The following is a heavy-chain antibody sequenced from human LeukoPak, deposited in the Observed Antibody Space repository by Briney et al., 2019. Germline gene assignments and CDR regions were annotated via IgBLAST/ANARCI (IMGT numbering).Heavy chain of an antibody. CDR2: IWYDGSNK. V-gene: IGHV3-33*01. CDR1: GFTFSSYG. J-gene: IGHJ4*02. D-gene: IGHD6-6*01. CDR3: ARWGSSSVDY. Sequence: GGSLRLSCAGSGFTFSSYGMHWVRQAPGKGLEWVAVIWYDGSNKYHADSVKGRFIISRDNSKNTVYLQMSSLRAEDTAVYYCARWGSSSVDYWGQGTLVTVSS.